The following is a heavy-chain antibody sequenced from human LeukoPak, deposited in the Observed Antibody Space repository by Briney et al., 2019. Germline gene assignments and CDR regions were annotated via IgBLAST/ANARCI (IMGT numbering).Heavy chain of an antibody. J-gene: IGHJ6*02. CDR2: IGTSINNT. V-gene: IGHV3-23*01. CDR1: GFTFNYYA. Sequence: GGSLRLSCAASGFTFNYYALSWVRQAPGKGLEWVSTIGTSINNTYYADSVKGRFTISRDNSNHTLSLQMSSLRAEDTAIYYCARDQAFDWFYYYYGMDVWGLGTTVIVSS. CDR3: ARDQAFDWFYYYYGMDV. D-gene: IGHD3-9*01.